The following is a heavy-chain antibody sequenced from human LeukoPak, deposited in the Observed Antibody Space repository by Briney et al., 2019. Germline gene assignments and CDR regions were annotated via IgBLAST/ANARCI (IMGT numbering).Heavy chain of an antibody. D-gene: IGHD3-3*01. CDR2: INHSGST. CDR3: ARGGVWSGYYRGYYYYMDV. CDR1: GGSFSGYY. J-gene: IGHJ6*03. V-gene: IGHV4-34*01. Sequence: SETLSLTCAVYGGSFSGYYWSWIRQPPGKGLEWIGEINHSGSTNYNPSLKSRVTISVDTSKNQFSLKLSSVTAADTAVYYCARGGVWSGYYRGYYYYMDVWGKGTTVTVSS.